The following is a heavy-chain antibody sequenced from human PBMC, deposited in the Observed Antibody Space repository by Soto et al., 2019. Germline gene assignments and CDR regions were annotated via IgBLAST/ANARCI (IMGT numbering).Heavy chain of an antibody. J-gene: IGHJ3*02. CDR1: GFIFTSNA. V-gene: IGHV3-23*01. CDR3: ARSGWHDDFDI. CDR2: ISNSGGST. Sequence: EVQLLESGGGLVQPGGSLRLSCAASGFIFTSNAMSWVRQAPWKGLEWVSGISNSGGSTDYADSVKGRFFISRDNSKNTLYLPMNSLRADDTAVFYCARSGWHDDFDIWGQGTMVTVSS. D-gene: IGHD6-19*01.